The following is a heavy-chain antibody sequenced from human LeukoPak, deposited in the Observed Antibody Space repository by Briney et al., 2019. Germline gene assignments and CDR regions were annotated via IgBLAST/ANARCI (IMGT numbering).Heavy chain of an antibody. CDR1: GGSISSYY. CDR2: IYTSGST. Sequence: PSETLSLTCTVSGGSISSYYWSWIRQPAGKGLEWIGRIYTSGSTNYNPSLKSRVTMSVDTSKNQFSLKLSSVTAADTAVYYCARDGAWFGEFMYAFDIWGQGTMVTVSS. V-gene: IGHV4-4*07. J-gene: IGHJ3*02. CDR3: ARDGAWFGEFMYAFDI. D-gene: IGHD3-10*01.